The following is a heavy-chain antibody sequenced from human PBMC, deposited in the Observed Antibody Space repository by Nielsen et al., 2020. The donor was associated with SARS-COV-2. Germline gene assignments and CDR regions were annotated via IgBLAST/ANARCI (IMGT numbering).Heavy chain of an antibody. CDR2: IDPGESDT. Sequence: GESLKISRKGSGYSFTSYWLGWVRQIPGKGLEWMRIIDPGESDTRYSPSFQGQVTISVDKSTTTAYLQWSSLKASDTAIYYCARQPSDYYGMDVWGKGTSVTVSS. J-gene: IGHJ6*04. V-gene: IGHV5-51*01. CDR1: GYSFTSYW. CDR3: ARQPSDYYGMDV.